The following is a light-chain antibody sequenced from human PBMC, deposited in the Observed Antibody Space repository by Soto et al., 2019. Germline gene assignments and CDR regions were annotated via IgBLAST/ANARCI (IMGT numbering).Light chain of an antibody. Sequence: EIVLTQSPGTLSLSPGERATLSCRASQSVSSNYLAWYQQKPGQAPRLLIYGASSRATGIPDRFSGSGSGTGFTLTIGRLEPEDFAVYYCQQYGSSPWTFGQGTKVEIK. V-gene: IGKV3-20*01. CDR2: GAS. CDR1: QSVSSNY. J-gene: IGKJ1*01. CDR3: QQYGSSPWT.